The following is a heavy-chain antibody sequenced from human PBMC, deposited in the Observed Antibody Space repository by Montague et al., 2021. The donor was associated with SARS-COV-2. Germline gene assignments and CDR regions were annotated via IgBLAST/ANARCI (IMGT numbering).Heavy chain of an antibody. Sequence: SETLSLTCTVSGGSISSYYWSWIRQPPGKGLEWIGYIYYSGSTNYNPPLKSRVTISVDTSKNQFSLKLSSVTAADTAVYYCARGLVAGGMDVWGQGTTVTVSS. J-gene: IGHJ6*02. CDR2: IYYSGST. D-gene: IGHD2-8*02. V-gene: IGHV4-59*01. CDR1: GGSISSYY. CDR3: ARGLVAGGMDV.